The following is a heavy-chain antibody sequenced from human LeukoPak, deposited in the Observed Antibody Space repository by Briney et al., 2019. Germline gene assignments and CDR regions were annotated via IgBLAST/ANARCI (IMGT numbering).Heavy chain of an antibody. J-gene: IGHJ4*01. Sequence: GGSLRPSCAASGFNFIDYSMNWVRQAPGKGLEWISYIGISSGNTKYADSVKGRSTISRDKARNSLYLQMNSLRVEDTAVYYCARDHRYAFDNWGHGTLVTVSS. CDR2: IGISSGNT. CDR1: GFNFIDYS. V-gene: IGHV3-48*01. CDR3: ARDHRYAFDN. D-gene: IGHD5-12*01.